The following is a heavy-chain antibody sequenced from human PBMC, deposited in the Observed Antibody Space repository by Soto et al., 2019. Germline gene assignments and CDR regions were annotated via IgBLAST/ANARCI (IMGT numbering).Heavy chain of an antibody. Sequence: PGGSLRLSCAASGFTFSSYGMHWVRQAPGKGLEWVAVISYDGSNKYYADSVKGRFTISRDNSKNTLYLQMNSLRAEDTAVYYCAKHFGYSSSIKFVTADYWGQGTLVTVSS. J-gene: IGHJ4*02. V-gene: IGHV3-30*18. CDR2: ISYDGSNK. CDR1: GFTFSSYG. D-gene: IGHD6-6*01. CDR3: AKHFGYSSSIKFVTADY.